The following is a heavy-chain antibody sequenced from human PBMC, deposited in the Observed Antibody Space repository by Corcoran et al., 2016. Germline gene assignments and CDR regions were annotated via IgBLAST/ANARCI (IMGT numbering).Heavy chain of an antibody. V-gene: IGHV4-39*01. CDR2: IYYSGST. CDR1: GGSISSSTYH. D-gene: IGHD6-19*01. Sequence: QLQLQESGPGLVKPSETLSLTCTVSGGSISSSTYHWGWIRQPPGKGLEWIGTIYYSGSTYYNPSLKSRVTIPVDTSKNQFSLNLSSVTAADTAVYHCARLPAIAVARGRYYFDYWGQGTLVTVSS. J-gene: IGHJ4*02. CDR3: ARLPAIAVARGRYYFDY.